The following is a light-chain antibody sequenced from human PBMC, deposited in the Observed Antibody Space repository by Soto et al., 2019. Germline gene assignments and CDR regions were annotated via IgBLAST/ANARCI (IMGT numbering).Light chain of an antibody. J-gene: IGKJ1*01. CDR1: QSVSSY. Sequence: EIVMTQSPATLSVSTGERATLSCRASQSVSSYLAWYQQKPGQAPRLLIYDASNRATGIPARFSGSGSGTDFTLTISSLEPEDFAVYYCQQRSNWPGTFGQGTKVDI. V-gene: IGKV3-11*01. CDR2: DAS. CDR3: QQRSNWPGT.